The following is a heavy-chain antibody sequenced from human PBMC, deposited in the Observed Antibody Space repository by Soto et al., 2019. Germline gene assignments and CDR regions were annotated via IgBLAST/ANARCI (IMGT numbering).Heavy chain of an antibody. CDR2: ISYDGSNK. D-gene: IGHD6-25*01. J-gene: IGHJ5*02. Sequence: GGSLRLSCAASGFTFSSYGMHWVRQAPGKWLEWVAVISYDGSNKYYAYSVKGRFTISRDNSKSTVYLELNNLSAEDTAVYHCSKNQRVALVPLAPLDWFDPWGQGSVVTVSS. V-gene: IGHV3-30*18. CDR3: SKNQRVALVPLAPLDWFDP. CDR1: GFTFSSYG.